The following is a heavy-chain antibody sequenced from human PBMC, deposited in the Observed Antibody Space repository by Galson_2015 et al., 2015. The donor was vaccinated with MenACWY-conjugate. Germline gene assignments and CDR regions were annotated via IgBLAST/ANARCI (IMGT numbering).Heavy chain of an antibody. CDR1: GFTFSDYY. V-gene: IGHV3-11*06. J-gene: IGHJ6*02. CDR3: ARVPKKYYYYGMDV. Sequence: SLRLSCAASGFTFSDYYMSWIRQAPGKGLEWVSYISSSSSYTNYADSVKGRFTISRDNAKNSLYLQMNGLRAEDTAVYYCARVPKKYYYYGMDVWGQGTTVTVSS. CDR2: ISSSSSYT.